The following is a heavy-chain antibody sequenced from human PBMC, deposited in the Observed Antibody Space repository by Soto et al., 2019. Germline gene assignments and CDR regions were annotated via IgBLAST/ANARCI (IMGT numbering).Heavy chain of an antibody. D-gene: IGHD2-2*01. CDR1: GFTFSSYA. CDR2: ISGSGGST. Sequence: EVQLLESGGGLVQPGGSLRLSCAASGFTFSSYAMSWVRQAPGKGLEWVSAISGSGGSTYYADSVKGRFTISRDNSKNTLYLQMTSLRAEDTAVYYCAKDPGYCSSTSCYDPYWGQGTLVTVSS. V-gene: IGHV3-23*01. CDR3: AKDPGYCSSTSCYDPY. J-gene: IGHJ4*02.